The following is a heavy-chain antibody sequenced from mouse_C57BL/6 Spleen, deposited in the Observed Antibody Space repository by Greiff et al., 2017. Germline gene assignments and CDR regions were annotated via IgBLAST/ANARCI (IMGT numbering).Heavy chain of an antibody. CDR2: IYPGDGDT. V-gene: IGHV1-82*01. CDR3: ARSLLTTVVGAMDY. CDR1: GYAFSSSW. Sequence: VQLQQSGPELVKPGASVKISCKASGYAFSSSWMNWVKQRPGKGLVWIGRIYPGDGDTNYNGKFKGQATLTADKSSSTAYMQLSSLTSEDSAVYFCARSLLTTVVGAMDYWGQGTSVTVSS. J-gene: IGHJ4*01. D-gene: IGHD1-1*01.